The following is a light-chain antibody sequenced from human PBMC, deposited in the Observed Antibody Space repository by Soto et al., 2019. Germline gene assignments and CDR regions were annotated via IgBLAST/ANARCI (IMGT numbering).Light chain of an antibody. J-gene: IGKJ1*01. V-gene: IGKV1-5*02. CDR1: QSISSW. Sequence: DSQMTQSPSTLSASVGDRVTIICRASQSISSWLAWYQQKPGKAPKVLIYEASKLESGVPSRFSGSGSGTAFTLTISTLQPDDVATYYCQQYNSYQWTFGQGTKVEI. CDR3: QQYNSYQWT. CDR2: EAS.